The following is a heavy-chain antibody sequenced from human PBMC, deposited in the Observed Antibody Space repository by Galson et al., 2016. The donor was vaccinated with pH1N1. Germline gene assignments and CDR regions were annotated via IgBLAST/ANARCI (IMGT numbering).Heavy chain of an antibody. Sequence: SLRLSCAASGFSFDTYAMHWVRQAPGKGLEWVAFISYNGHDQSYADSLKGRFIISRDNSKNTLYLQLNSLRTVDTAVFYCARENWSYADTYYNGLDVWGQGTTVTVSS. V-gene: IGHV3-30-3*01. CDR2: ISYNGHDQ. CDR1: GFSFDTYA. D-gene: IGHD3-16*01. CDR3: ARENWSYADTYYNGLDV. J-gene: IGHJ6*02.